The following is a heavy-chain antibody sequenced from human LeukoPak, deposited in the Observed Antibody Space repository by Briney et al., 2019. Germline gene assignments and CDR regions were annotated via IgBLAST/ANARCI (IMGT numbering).Heavy chain of an antibody. Sequence: GESLKISCKGSGYSFTSYWIGWVRQMPGKGLEWRGIIYPGDSDTRYSPSFQGQVTISADKSISTAYLQWSSLKASDTAMYYCARPVGQDIAAAGSVDYWGQGSLVTVSS. CDR2: IYPGDSDT. CDR3: ARPVGQDIAAAGSVDY. CDR1: GYSFTSYW. J-gene: IGHJ4*02. D-gene: IGHD6-13*01. V-gene: IGHV5-51*01.